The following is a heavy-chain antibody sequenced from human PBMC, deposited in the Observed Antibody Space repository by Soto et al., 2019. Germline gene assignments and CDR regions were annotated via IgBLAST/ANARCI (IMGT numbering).Heavy chain of an antibody. CDR2: IIPISDTT. J-gene: IGHJ6*02. CDR3: ARSQGSSTSLEIYYYYSYGMDV. Sequence: QVQLVQSGAEVKKPGSSVKVSCKASGGTFSSYAISWVRQAPGQGLEWMGGIIPISDTTNYAQKFQGRVKITADESTSTAYMELSSLRSEDTAVYYCARSQGSSTSLEIYYYYSYGMDVWGQGTTVTVSS. CDR1: GGTFSSYA. V-gene: IGHV1-69*01. D-gene: IGHD2-2*01.